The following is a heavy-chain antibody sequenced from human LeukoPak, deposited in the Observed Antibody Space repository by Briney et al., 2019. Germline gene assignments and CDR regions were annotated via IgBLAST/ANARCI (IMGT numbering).Heavy chain of an antibody. CDR2: ISWNSGSI. CDR1: GFTFDDYA. D-gene: IGHD6-6*01. Sequence: PGGSLRLSCAASGFTFDDYAMHWVRQAPGKGLEWVSGISWNSGSIGYADSVKGRFTISRDNAKNSLYLQMNSLRAEDTALYYCAKVAIAARGPYYYYGMDVWGQGTTVTVSS. J-gene: IGHJ6*02. CDR3: AKVAIAARGPYYYYGMDV. V-gene: IGHV3-9*01.